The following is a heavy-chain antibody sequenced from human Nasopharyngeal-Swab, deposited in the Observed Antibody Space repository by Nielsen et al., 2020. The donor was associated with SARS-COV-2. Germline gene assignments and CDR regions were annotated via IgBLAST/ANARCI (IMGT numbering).Heavy chain of an antibody. CDR1: GYTFTSYA. D-gene: IGHD6-19*01. J-gene: IGHJ4*02. V-gene: IGHV1-3*01. Sequence: ASVKVSCKASGYTFTSYAMHWVRQAPGQRLEWMGWINAGNGNTKYSQKFQGRVTITRDTSASTAYMELSSLRSEDTAVYYCARGHGGWYSSVDYWGQGTLVTVSS. CDR2: INAGNGNT. CDR3: ARGHGGWYSSVDY.